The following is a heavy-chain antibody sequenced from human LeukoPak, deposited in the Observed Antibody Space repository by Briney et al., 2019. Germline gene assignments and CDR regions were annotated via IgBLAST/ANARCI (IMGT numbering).Heavy chain of an antibody. V-gene: IGHV4-34*01. D-gene: IGHD2-15*01. CDR2: INHSGST. Sequence: SETLSLTCAVYGGSFSGYYWSWIRQPPGQGLERIGEINHSGSTNYNPSLKSRVTISVDTSKNQFSLKLSSVTAADTAVYYCARVAVARSGYFDYWGQGTLVTVSS. CDR1: GGSFSGYY. J-gene: IGHJ4*02. CDR3: ARVAVARSGYFDY.